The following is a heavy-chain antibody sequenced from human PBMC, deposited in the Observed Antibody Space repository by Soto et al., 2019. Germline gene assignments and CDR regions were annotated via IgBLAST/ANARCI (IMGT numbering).Heavy chain of an antibody. V-gene: IGHV4-39*01. CDR3: ARQEIRYSSPDY. CDR2: IYYSGST. J-gene: IGHJ4*02. D-gene: IGHD6-13*01. Sequence: QLQLQESGPGLVKPSETLSLTCTVSGGSISSSSYYWGWIRQPPGKGLEWIGSIYYSGSTYYNPSLKSRVTISVDTSKNQFSLKLSSVTAADTAVYYCARQEIRYSSPDYWGQGTLVTVSS. CDR1: GGSISSSSYY.